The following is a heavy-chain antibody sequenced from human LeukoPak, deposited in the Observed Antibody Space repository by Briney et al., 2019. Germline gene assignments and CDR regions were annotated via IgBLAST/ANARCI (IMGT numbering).Heavy chain of an antibody. CDR1: GFSITDHH. Sequence: GGTLRLSCAGAGFSITDHHMDWVCQAPGKGQDRIGRSATTKPNSSTTRYAASVRGRFNISRDDSQNSLYLHLNSLKTEDTAVYYCVRVVTTGSGWYHFDNWGLGTLVTVSS. J-gene: IGHJ4*02. D-gene: IGHD1-1*01. V-gene: IGHV3-72*01. CDR3: VRVVTTGSGWYHFDN. CDR2: SATTKPNSSTT.